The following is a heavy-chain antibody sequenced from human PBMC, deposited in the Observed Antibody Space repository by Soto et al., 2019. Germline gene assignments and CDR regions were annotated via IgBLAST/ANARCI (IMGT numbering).Heavy chain of an antibody. CDR3: ARPGNGYKTVYYGLDV. CDR1: GFSFTSYW. CDR2: IYPGDSDA. V-gene: IGHV5-51*01. Sequence: PGESLKISCKGSGFSFTSYWIAWVRQMPGKGLEWMGIIYPGDSDARYNPSFQGQVTISADKSISTAYLQWSSLRASDTAMYYCARPGNGYKTVYYGLDVCGQGTTVTVSS. J-gene: IGHJ6*02. D-gene: IGHD5-18*01.